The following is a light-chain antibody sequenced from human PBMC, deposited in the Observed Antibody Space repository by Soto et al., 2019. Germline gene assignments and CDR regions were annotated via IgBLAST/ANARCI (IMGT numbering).Light chain of an antibody. CDR1: SSNIGSNT. Sequence: SVLTQPPSASGTPGQRVTISCSGSSSNIGSNTVNWYQQVPGTAPKLLIYSNKYRPSGVPDRLFGSKSGTSASLAISGLQSEDEADYYCAAWDDSLNGPVFGGGTKVTVL. CDR2: SNK. J-gene: IGLJ2*01. CDR3: AAWDDSLNGPV. V-gene: IGLV1-44*01.